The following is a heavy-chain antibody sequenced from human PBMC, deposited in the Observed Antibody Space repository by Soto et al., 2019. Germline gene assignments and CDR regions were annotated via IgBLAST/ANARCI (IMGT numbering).Heavy chain of an antibody. Sequence: PSETLSLTCTVSGGSISSYYWSWIRQPPGKGLEWIGYIYYSGSTNYNPSLKSRVTISVDTSKNQFSLKLSSVTAADTAVYYCARQVGATVPEYWGQGTLVTVS. CDR1: GGSISSYY. CDR3: ARQVGATVPEY. CDR2: IYYSGST. J-gene: IGHJ4*02. D-gene: IGHD1-26*01. V-gene: IGHV4-59*08.